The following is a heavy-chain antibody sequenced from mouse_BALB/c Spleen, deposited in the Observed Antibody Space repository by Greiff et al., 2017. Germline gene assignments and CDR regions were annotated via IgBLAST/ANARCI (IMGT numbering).Heavy chain of an antibody. D-gene: IGHD1-1*01. Sequence: EVQRVESGGGLVKPGGSLKLSCAASGFTFSSYAMSWVRQTPEKRLEWVASISSGGSTYYPDSVKGRFTISRDNARNILYLQMSSLRSEDTAMYYCARGGLRYYAMDYWGQGTSVTVSS. CDR1: GFTFSSYA. CDR3: ARGGLRYYAMDY. J-gene: IGHJ4*01. CDR2: ISSGGST. V-gene: IGHV5-6-5*01.